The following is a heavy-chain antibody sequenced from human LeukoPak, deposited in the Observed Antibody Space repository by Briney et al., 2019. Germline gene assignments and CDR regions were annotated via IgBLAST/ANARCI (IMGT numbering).Heavy chain of an antibody. CDR3: ARGLITMIVVVTDGDNWFDP. CDR2: MNPNSGNT. D-gene: IGHD3-22*01. J-gene: IGHJ5*02. Sequence: ASVKVSCKASGYTFGSYDINWVRRAPGQGLEWMGWMNPNSGNTGYAQKFQGRVTMTRNTSISTAYMELSSLRSEDTAVYYCARGLITMIVVVTDGDNWFDPWGQGTLVTVSS. CDR1: GYTFGSYD. V-gene: IGHV1-8*01.